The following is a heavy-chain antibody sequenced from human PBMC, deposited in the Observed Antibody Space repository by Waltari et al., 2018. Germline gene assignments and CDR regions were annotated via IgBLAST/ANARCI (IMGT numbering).Heavy chain of an antibody. Sequence: CKTYVMDWCRQAPGKGLEWVSSISDAGGIINYAVCVKGRLTISRDNSKSSLYLQMNSLRVDDTAVYYCARGSGVDSWGQGTLVTISS. V-gene: IGHV3-23*01. J-gene: IGHJ4*02. CDR2: ISDAGGII. CDR1: CKTYV. CDR3: ARGSGVDS. D-gene: IGHD7-27*01.